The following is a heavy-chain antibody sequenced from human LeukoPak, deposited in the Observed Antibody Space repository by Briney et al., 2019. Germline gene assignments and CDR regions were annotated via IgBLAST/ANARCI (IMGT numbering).Heavy chain of an antibody. CDR1: GFTFSSYW. J-gene: IGHJ4*02. CDR2: INGDGSYT. CDR3: VRDGRNWL. Sequence: GGSLRLSCAASGFTFSSYWMHWVRLGPGNGPVWVSRINGDGSYTNYADSVKGRFTISRDNAKNTLFLQMNSLRAEDTAMYFWVRDGRNWLWGQGTLVTVSS. V-gene: IGHV3-74*01. D-gene: IGHD1-1*01.